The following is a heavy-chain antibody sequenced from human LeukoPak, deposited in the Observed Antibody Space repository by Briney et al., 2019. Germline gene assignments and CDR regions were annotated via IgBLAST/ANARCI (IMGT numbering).Heavy chain of an antibody. J-gene: IGHJ4*02. CDR1: GYTFTGYY. CDR3: ARVSAHCTNGVCYTFFDY. CDR2: INPNSGGT. Sequence: GASVKVSCKASGYTFTGYYMHWVRQAPGQGLEWMGRINPNSGGTNCAQKFQGRVTMTRDTSISTAYMELSRLRSDDTAVYYCARVSAHCTNGVCYTFFDYWGQGTLVTVSS. D-gene: IGHD2-8*01. V-gene: IGHV1-2*06.